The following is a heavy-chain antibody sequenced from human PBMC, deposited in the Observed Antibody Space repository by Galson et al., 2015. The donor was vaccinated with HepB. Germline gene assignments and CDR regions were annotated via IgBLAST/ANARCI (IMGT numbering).Heavy chain of an antibody. CDR3: ARDSGGYSYGYQWDY. CDR1: GYTFTSYG. J-gene: IGHJ4*02. CDR2: ISAYNGNT. V-gene: IGHV1-18*04. D-gene: IGHD5-18*01. Sequence: SVKVSCKASGYTFTSYGISWVRQAPGQGLEWMGWISAYNGNTNYAQKLQGRVTMTTDTSTSTAYMELRSLRSDDTAVYYCARDSGGYSYGYQWDYWGQGTLVTVSS.